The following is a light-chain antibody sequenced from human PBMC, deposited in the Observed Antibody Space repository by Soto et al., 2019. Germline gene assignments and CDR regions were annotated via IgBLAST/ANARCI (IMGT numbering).Light chain of an antibody. V-gene: IGKV3-20*01. CDR2: DAS. J-gene: IGKJ1*01. CDR1: RSLSRN. CDR3: QQYGSSPRT. Sequence: EIVMTQSPDTLSVSPGERATLSWRSSRSLSRNLAWYQQKPGQAPRLLIYDASTRATGIPDRFSGSGSGTDFTLTISRLEPEDFAVYYCQQYGSSPRTFGQGTKVDI.